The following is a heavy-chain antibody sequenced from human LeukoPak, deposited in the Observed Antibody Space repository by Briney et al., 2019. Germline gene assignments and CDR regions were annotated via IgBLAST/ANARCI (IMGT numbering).Heavy chain of an antibody. CDR3: ARAGGWLRERNWFDP. V-gene: IGHV1-18*01. D-gene: IGHD5-12*01. J-gene: IGHJ5*02. CDR1: GYTFTSYG. Sequence: ASVKVSCKASGYTFTSYGITWVRQAPGQGLEWMGCISAYNGNTNYAQKLQGRVTMTTDTSTSTAYMELRSLRSDDTAVYYCARAGGWLRERNWFDPWGQGTLVTVSS. CDR2: ISAYNGNT.